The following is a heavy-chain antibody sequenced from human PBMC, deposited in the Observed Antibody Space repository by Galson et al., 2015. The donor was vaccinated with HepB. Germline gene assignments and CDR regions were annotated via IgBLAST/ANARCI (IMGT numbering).Heavy chain of an antibody. CDR3: AKDAAPGSGSRYFDD. D-gene: IGHD6-19*01. CDR2: ISDSGDSI. V-gene: IGHV3-23*01. J-gene: IGHJ4*02. Sequence: SLRLSCAASGFTFSNYAITWVRQAPGQGLEWVSAISDSGDSIYYADSVRGRFTISRDNSKNTLYLQMNGLTADDTAVYFCAKDAAPGSGSRYFDDWGQGTLVTVSS. CDR1: GFTFSNYA.